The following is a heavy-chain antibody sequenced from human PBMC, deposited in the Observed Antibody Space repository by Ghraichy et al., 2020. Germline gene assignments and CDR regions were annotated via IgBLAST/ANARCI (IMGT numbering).Heavy chain of an antibody. Sequence: GESLNISCAASGFTFSDYYMSWIRQAPGKGLEWVSYISSSGSTIYYADSVKGRFTISRDNAKNSLYLQMNSLRAEDTAVYYCARLIALYDFWSGYYHPNYFDYWGQGTLVTVSS. CDR3: ARLIALYDFWSGYYHPNYFDY. CDR1: GFTFSDYY. CDR2: ISSSGSTI. V-gene: IGHV3-11*01. D-gene: IGHD3-3*01. J-gene: IGHJ4*02.